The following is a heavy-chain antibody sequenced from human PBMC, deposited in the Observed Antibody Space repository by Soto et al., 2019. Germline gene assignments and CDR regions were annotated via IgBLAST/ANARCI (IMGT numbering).Heavy chain of an antibody. Sequence: SETLSLTCAVYGGPLRGYYWSWIRQPPGKGLEWIGEINHSGSTNYNPSLKSRVTISVDTSKNQFSLKLSSVTAADTAVYYCARTNWFDPWGQGTLVTVSS. CDR3: ARTNWFDP. CDR1: GGPLRGYY. CDR2: INHSGST. J-gene: IGHJ5*02. V-gene: IGHV4-34*01.